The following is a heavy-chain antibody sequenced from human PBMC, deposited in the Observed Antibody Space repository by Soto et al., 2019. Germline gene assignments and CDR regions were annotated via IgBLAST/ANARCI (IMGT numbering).Heavy chain of an antibody. CDR2: IKEDGSEA. CDR3: ARSRRQWFGGALSYYFDF. CDR1: GFVFRVYW. Sequence: GGSLRLSCAASGFVFRVYWMSWVRQAPGKGLEWVANIKEDGSEANYVDSVKGRFAVSRDKDTLYLQLNSLTPEDTAVYYCARSRRQWFGGALSYYFDFWGHGTLVTVSS. D-gene: IGHD3-10*01. V-gene: IGHV3-7*01. J-gene: IGHJ4*01.